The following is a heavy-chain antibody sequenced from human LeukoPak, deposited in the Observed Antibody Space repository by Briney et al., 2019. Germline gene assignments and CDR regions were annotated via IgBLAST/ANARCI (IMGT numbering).Heavy chain of an antibody. V-gene: IGHV3-48*03. CDR1: GXTFSSYE. Sequence: PGGSLRLSCVASGXTFSSYEMNWVRQAPGKGLEWVSYISSSGSTIHYADSVKGRFTISRDNAKNSLYLQVNSLRADDTAYYYCARETVAAAGPFDYWGRGTLVTVSS. CDR2: ISSSGSTI. CDR3: ARETVAAAGPFDY. D-gene: IGHD6-13*01. J-gene: IGHJ4*01.